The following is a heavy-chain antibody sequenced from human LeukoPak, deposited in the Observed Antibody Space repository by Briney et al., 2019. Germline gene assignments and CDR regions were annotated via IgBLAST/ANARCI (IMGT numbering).Heavy chain of an antibody. Sequence: SETLSLTCAVYGGSFSGYYWSCLPHPPRKGREWNGKINHSGSTNYSPALKSRLNISVDTSKNQFSLKLNSVTAAGTAVYYWAGHHPRNTVDFWGQGTLVTVSS. J-gene: IGHJ4*02. V-gene: IGHV4-34*01. D-gene: IGHD2/OR15-2a*01. CDR2: INHSGST. CDR3: AGHHPRNTVDF. CDR1: GGSFSGYY.